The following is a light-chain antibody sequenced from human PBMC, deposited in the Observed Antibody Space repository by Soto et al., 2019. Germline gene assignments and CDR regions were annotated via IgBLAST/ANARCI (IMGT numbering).Light chain of an antibody. V-gene: IGLV2-14*01. CDR1: SSDVGGYNY. Sequence: QSALTQPAYVSGSPGQSITISCTGTSSDVGGYNYVSWYQQHPGKAPKLMIYDVSNRPSGVSNRFSGSKSGNTASLTISGLQSEDEADYYCSSYTSSSSLYVFGTGTQLTVL. J-gene: IGLJ1*01. CDR2: DVS. CDR3: SSYTSSSSLYV.